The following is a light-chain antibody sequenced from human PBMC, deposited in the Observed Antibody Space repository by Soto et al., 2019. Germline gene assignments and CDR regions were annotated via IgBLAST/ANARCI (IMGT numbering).Light chain of an antibody. Sequence: DIHMTQSPSSLSASVGDRVTITCRASQGISNCLAWYQQNPGKVPKLLIYAASTLQSGVPSRFSGSGSGTDVTLTISRLQPEDGATYYCQKYNSAPLTCGPGTKVDIK. CDR1: QGISNC. J-gene: IGKJ3*01. V-gene: IGKV1-27*01. CDR2: AAS. CDR3: QKYNSAPLT.